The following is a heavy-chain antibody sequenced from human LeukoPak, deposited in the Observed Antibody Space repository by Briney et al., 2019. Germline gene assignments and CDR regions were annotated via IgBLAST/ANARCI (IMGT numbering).Heavy chain of an antibody. J-gene: IGHJ4*02. V-gene: IGHV3-23*01. CDR1: GFTFSDHY. CDR2: ISGSGGST. Sequence: GGSLRLSCAASGFTFSDHYMSWVRQAPGKGLEWVSAISGSGGSTYYADSVKGRFTISRDNSKNTLYLQMNSLRAEDTAVYYCAKDLWLWFGELSPFDYWGQGTLVTVSS. D-gene: IGHD3-10*01. CDR3: AKDLWLWFGELSPFDY.